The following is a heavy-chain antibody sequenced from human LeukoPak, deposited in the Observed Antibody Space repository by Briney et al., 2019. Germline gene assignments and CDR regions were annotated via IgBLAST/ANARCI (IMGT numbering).Heavy chain of an antibody. D-gene: IGHD2-8*01. Sequence: GASVKVSCKASGGTFSSYAISWVRQAPGQGLEWMGGIIPIFGTANYAQKFHGRVTITADESTSTAYMELSSLRSEDTAVYYCASRYCTNGVCYRPFDYWGQGTLVTVSS. V-gene: IGHV1-69*13. CDR1: GGTFSSYA. CDR3: ASRYCTNGVCYRPFDY. J-gene: IGHJ4*02. CDR2: IIPIFGTA.